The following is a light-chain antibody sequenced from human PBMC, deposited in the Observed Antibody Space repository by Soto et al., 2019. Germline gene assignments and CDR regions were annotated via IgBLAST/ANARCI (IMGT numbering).Light chain of an antibody. CDR1: HDITSY. J-gene: IGKJ3*01. V-gene: IGKV1-33*01. CDR2: DAS. Sequence: DIQMTQSPSSLSASVGDRVTITCQASHDITSYLNWYQHKPGKAPKLLIYDASILEAGVPSRFSGSGSGTDFTFTISSLQHEDVETYYCQKCDYLPIFGHGTTVDFK. CDR3: QKCDYLPI.